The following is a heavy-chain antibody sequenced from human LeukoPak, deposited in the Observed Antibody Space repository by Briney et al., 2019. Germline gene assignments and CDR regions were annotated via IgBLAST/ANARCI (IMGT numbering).Heavy chain of an antibody. CDR1: GCSLSSSSYY. V-gene: IGHV4-39*07. Sequence: PSESLSLTCTVSGCSLSSSSYYWGWIRQPPGKGLEWIGSIFYSGSTYYNPSLKSRITVSVDTSKNQFFLRLTSVTAADAAVYYCARALTGIGYFDWFLPLAYWGQGALVTVSS. J-gene: IGHJ4*02. D-gene: IGHD3-9*01. CDR3: ARALTGIGYFDWFLPLAY. CDR2: IFYSGST.